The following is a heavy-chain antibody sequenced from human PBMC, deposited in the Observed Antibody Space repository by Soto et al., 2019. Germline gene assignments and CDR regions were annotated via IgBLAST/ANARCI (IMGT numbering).Heavy chain of an antibody. CDR3: VHIRGRALPFFYMEV. CDR2: GGSGGTR. V-gene: IGHV3-23*01. Sequence: DVQLLESGGGLVQWGGSLRLSCVTSGFTFSTYGMAWVLQTPGKGLERVSYGGSGGTRYYAETVKGRFTISKDNSKNTLSLAMNSLRTKHTATYYRVHIRGRALPFFYMEVRGKGSTVTVS. CDR1: GFTFSTYG. J-gene: IGHJ6*03. D-gene: IGHD3-10*01.